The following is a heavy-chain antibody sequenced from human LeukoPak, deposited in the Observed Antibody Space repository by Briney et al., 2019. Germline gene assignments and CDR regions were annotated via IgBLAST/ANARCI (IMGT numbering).Heavy chain of an antibody. CDR1: GFTFSTYD. J-gene: IGHJ5*02. V-gene: IGHV3-13*04. D-gene: IGHD5-24*01. CDR2: IGSGGDT. Sequence: GGSLRLSCVASGFTFSTYDMHWVRQPKGEGLQWVSGIGSGGDTYYAGSVKRRFSISRENAKNSLYLQMNSLRAGDTAVYFCARGANLGFDPWGQGTLVTVSS. CDR3: ARGANLGFDP.